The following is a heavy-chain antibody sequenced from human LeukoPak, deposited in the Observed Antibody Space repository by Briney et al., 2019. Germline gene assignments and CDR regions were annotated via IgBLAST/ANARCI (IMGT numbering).Heavy chain of an antibody. CDR2: ISGYNGNT. CDR3: ARVTITIIVVADY. J-gene: IGHJ4*02. Sequence: GASVKVSCKASGYTFINYGISWVRQAPGQGLEWMGWISGYNGNTNYAQKLQGRVTMTTDTSRSTAYMELRSLRSDDTAVYYCARVTITIIVVADYWGQGTLVTVSS. D-gene: IGHD3-22*01. V-gene: IGHV1-18*01. CDR1: GYTFINYG.